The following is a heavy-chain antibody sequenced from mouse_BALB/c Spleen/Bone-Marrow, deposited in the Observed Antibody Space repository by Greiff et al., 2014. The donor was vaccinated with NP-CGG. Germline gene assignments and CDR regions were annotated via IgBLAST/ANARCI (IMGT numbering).Heavy chain of an antibody. Sequence: VQLQQSGAELVKPGASVKLSCTASGFNIKDTYMHWVKQRPEQGLEWIGRIDPANGNTKYDPKFQGKATITADTSSNTAYLQLSSLTSEDTVVYYCAFYYYGSSPFAYWGQGTLVTVSA. CDR1: GFNIKDTY. CDR3: AFYYYGSSPFAY. D-gene: IGHD1-1*01. J-gene: IGHJ3*01. V-gene: IGHV14-3*02. CDR2: IDPANGNT.